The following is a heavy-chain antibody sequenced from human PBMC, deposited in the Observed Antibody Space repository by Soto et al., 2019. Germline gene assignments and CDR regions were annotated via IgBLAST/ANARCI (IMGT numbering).Heavy chain of an antibody. CDR3: ANDSYCSSSSGYVGIYYGMDF. CDR2: ISYDGSNK. Sequence: GGSLRLSCAASGFTFSSYGMHWVRQAPGKGLEWVAVISYDGSNKYYADSVKGRFTISRDNSKNTLYLQMNSLRAEDTAVYYCANDSYCSSSSGYVGIYYGMDFWGQGTMVTVSS. J-gene: IGHJ6*02. D-gene: IGHD2-2*01. CDR1: GFTFSSYG. V-gene: IGHV3-30*18.